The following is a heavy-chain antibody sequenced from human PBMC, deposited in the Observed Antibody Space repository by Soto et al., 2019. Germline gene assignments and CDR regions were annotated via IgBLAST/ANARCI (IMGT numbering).Heavy chain of an antibody. V-gene: IGHV4-34*01. J-gene: IGHJ5*02. CDR3: ARVGIAAAGPQWYNWFDP. CDR1: GGSFSGYY. D-gene: IGHD6-13*01. Sequence: SETLSLTCAVYGGSFSGYYWSWIRQPPGKGLEWIGEINHSGSTNYNPSLKSRVTISVDTSKNQFSLKLSSVTAADTAVYYCARVGIAAAGPQWYNWFDPWGQGTLVTVSS. CDR2: INHSGST.